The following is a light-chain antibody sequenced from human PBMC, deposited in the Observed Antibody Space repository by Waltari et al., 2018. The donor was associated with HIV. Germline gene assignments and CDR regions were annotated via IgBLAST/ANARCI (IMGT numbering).Light chain of an antibody. J-gene: IGLJ2*01. CDR3: CSYSGTGVV. V-gene: IGLV2-23*02. Sequence: QSALTQPASVSGSPGQSITISCTGTSSDVGAYTLLSWYQKYPGKAPKLMIFEVIKRPSGVSDRFSGSRSGNTASLTISGLQTEDEGDYYCCSYSGTGVVFGGGTKVTVL. CDR2: EVI. CDR1: SSDVGAYTL.